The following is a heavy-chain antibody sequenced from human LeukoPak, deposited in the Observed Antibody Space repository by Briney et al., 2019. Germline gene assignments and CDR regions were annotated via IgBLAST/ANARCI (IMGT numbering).Heavy chain of an antibody. J-gene: IGHJ3*02. D-gene: IGHD1-1*01. CDR1: GFIFGNAC. Sequence: PGGSLRLSCAASGFIFGNACMSWVRQAPGKGLEWVGRIKNRAEGGTTDYAAPVKGRFTISRDDSTSTLYLQMNSLKTEDTAVYYCGTGSAFDIWGQGQWSPSLQ. CDR3: GTGSAFDI. V-gene: IGHV3-15*01. CDR2: IKNRAEGGTT.